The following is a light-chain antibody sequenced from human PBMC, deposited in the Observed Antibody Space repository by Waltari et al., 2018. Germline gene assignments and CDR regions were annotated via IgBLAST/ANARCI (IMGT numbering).Light chain of an antibody. CDR1: SGSLSTTSY. CDR3: SIYMGSGMWV. J-gene: IGLJ3*02. CDR2: KRS. V-gene: IGLV8-61*01. Sequence: QTVVTQEPSLSVSPGGTVTLTCVLTSGSLSTTSYATWYQQTPGQPPRTLGYKRSSRSSGVPDRFSGSIRGNKAALTITGAQADDESNYYCSIYMGSGMWVFGGGTKLTVL.